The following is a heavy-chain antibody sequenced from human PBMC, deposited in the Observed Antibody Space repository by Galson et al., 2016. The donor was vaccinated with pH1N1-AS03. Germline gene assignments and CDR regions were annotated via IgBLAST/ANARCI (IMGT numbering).Heavy chain of an antibody. CDR3: ARDPRGPSSSATCPTTSYLGMDV. CDR2: INPNSGVT. D-gene: IGHD1-26*01. V-gene: IGHV1-2*04. J-gene: IGHJ6*02. CDR1: GYIFTGFY. Sequence: SVKVSCKASGYIFTGFYVHWVRQAPGQGLEWMGWINPNSGVTNYAQKFQAWVAMTGDTSISTAYMELYGLKSDDTAVYYCARDPRGPSSSATCPTTSYLGMDVWGQGTTVIVSS.